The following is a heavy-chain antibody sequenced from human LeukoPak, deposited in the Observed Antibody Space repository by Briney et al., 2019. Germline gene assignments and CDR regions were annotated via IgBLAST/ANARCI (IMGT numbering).Heavy chain of an antibody. V-gene: IGHV3-23*01. CDR2: ISGGGVST. CDR3: AKGRSYYGSGSTVDY. D-gene: IGHD3-10*01. Sequence: GGSLRLSCAASGFAFSNSGMTWVRQAPGKGLEWVSAISGGGVSTYYADSVKGRFTIPRDNPNNTLFLQMNSLRAEDTAVYYCAKGRSYYGSGSTVDYWGQGTLVTVSS. CDR1: GFAFSNSG. J-gene: IGHJ4*02.